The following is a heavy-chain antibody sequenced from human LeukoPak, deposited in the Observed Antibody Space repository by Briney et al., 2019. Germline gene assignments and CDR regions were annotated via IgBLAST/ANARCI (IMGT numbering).Heavy chain of an antibody. CDR3: AREGGGNPLFGY. CDR2: IIPILGIA. CDR1: GGTFSSYA. D-gene: IGHD2-15*01. V-gene: IGHV1-69*04. J-gene: IGHJ4*02. Sequence: SVKVSCKASGGTFSSYAISWVRQAPGQGLEWMGRIIPILGIANYAQKFQGRVTITADKSTSTAYMELSSLRSEDTAVYYCAREGGGNPLFGYWGQGTLVTVSS.